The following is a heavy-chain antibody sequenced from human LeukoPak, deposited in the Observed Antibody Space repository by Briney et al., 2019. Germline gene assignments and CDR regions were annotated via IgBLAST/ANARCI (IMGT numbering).Heavy chain of an antibody. CDR2: IYYSGST. D-gene: IGHD3-10*02. CDR1: GGSISSGGYS. V-gene: IGHV4-30-4*07. CDR3: ARSFVFGELVFAFDT. J-gene: IGHJ3*02. Sequence: KASETLSLTCAVSGGSISSGGYSWSWIRQPPGKGLEWIGYIYYSGSTYYNPSLKSRVTISVDTSKNQLSLKLSSVTAADTAVYHCARSFVFGELVFAFDTWGQGTMVTVSS.